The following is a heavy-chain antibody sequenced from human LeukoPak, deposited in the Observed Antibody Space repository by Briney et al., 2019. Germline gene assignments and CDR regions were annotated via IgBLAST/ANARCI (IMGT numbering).Heavy chain of an antibody. CDR3: AKDALRYCSSTSCFHYFDY. Sequence: GGSLRLSCAASGFTFSSYGMHWVRQATGKGLESVAVISYDGSNKYYADSVKGRFTISRDNSKNTLYLQMNSLRAEDTAVYYCAKDALRYCSSTSCFHYFDYWGQGTLVTVSS. CDR2: ISYDGSNK. V-gene: IGHV3-30*18. CDR1: GFTFSSYG. D-gene: IGHD2-2*01. J-gene: IGHJ4*02.